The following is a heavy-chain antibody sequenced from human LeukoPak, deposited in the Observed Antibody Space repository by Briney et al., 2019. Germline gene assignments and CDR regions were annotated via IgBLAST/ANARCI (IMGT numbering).Heavy chain of an antibody. J-gene: IGHJ4*02. D-gene: IGHD3-22*01. V-gene: IGHV3-23*01. Sequence: PGGSLRLSCAASGFTFSAYAMRWLRQAPGKGLEWVSTFSDTDTGTYYADSVKGRFTISRDNSKNTLYLQMNSLRAEDTAVYYCAKGTGIVVVFATFDYWGQGTLVTVSS. CDR1: GFTFSAYA. CDR2: FSDTDTGT. CDR3: AKGTGIVVVFATFDY.